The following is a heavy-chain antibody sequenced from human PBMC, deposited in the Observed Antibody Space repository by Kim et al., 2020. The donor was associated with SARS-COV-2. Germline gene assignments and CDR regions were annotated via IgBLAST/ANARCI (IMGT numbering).Heavy chain of an antibody. CDR1: GFTFSSYW. V-gene: IGHV3-7*03. CDR3: ARVVYGYSYGFGYSACFDY. Sequence: GGSLRLSCAASGFTFSSYWMSWVRQAPGKGLEWVANIKQDGSEKYYVDSVKGRFTISRDNAKNSLYLQMNSLRAEDTAVYYCARVVYGYSYGFGYSACFDYWGQGTLVTVSS. CDR2: IKQDGSEK. J-gene: IGHJ4*02. D-gene: IGHD5-18*01.